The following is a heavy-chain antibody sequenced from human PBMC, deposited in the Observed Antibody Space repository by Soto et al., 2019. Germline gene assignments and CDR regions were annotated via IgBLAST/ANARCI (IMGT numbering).Heavy chain of an antibody. CDR1: GYSFTSYW. J-gene: IGHJ6*03. CDR2: IYPGDSDT. Sequence: PGESLKISCKGSGYSFTSYWIGWVRQMPGKGLEWMGIIYPGDSDTRYSPSFQGQVTISADKSISTAYLQWSSLKASDTAMYYCARRFGGYCSGGSCHSPYYYYYYYMDVWGKGTTVTVSS. D-gene: IGHD2-15*01. V-gene: IGHV5-51*01. CDR3: ARRFGGYCSGGSCHSPYYYYYYYMDV.